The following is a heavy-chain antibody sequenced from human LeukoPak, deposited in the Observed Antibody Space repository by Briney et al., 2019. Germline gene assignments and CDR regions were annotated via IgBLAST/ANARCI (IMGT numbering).Heavy chain of an antibody. D-gene: IGHD3-10*01. CDR1: GFTVSSNY. V-gene: IGHV3-53*01. Sequence: GGSLRLSCAASGFTVSSNYMSRVRQAPGKGLEWVSVIYSGGRTDYADSVKGRFTISRDNSKNTLYLQMNSLRAEDTAMYYCAREREGVRSAFDIWGQGTMVTVSS. J-gene: IGHJ3*02. CDR3: AREREGVRSAFDI. CDR2: IYSGGRT.